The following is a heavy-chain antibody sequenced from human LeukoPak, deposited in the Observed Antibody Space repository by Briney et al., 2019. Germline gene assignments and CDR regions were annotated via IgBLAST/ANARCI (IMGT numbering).Heavy chain of an antibody. CDR3: ARVNPWNNYAFDI. D-gene: IGHD1/OR15-1a*01. CDR2: IDYSGST. Sequence: SETLSLTCTVSGGSISSYYWSWIRQPPGQGLAWIGYIDYSGSTKYNPSLKRRVTISVDTSKNQFSLKLSSVTAADTAVYYCARVNPWNNYAFDIWGQGTMVTVSS. V-gene: IGHV4-59*01. J-gene: IGHJ3*02. CDR1: GGSISSYY.